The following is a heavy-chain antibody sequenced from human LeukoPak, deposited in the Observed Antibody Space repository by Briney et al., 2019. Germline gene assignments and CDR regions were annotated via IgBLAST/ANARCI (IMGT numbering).Heavy chain of an antibody. V-gene: IGHV4-59*01. J-gene: IGHJ5*02. Sequence: SETLSLTCTVSGGSISSYYWSWIRQPPGKGLEWIGYISYSGSTNFNPSLKSRVAISVDTSKNQFSLKLSSVTAADTAVYYCAREGTAGTNLNWFDPWGQGTLVTVSS. CDR2: ISYSGST. D-gene: IGHD1-1*01. CDR1: GGSISSYY. CDR3: AREGTAGTNLNWFDP.